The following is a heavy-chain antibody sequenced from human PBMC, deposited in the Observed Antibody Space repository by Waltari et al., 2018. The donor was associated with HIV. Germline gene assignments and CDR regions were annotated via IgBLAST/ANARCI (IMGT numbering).Heavy chain of an antibody. V-gene: IGHV3-73*02. Sequence: VQLVASGGGLVQTGGSLRVCCAASGFTFSASAIHWVRQASGKGLEWVGRIRSRGNRYATAYGASVKGRFTVSRDDSKNTAYLQMNNLKTEDTAVYYCTRALAYWGQGTLVTVSP. D-gene: IGHD3-16*01. J-gene: IGHJ4*02. CDR1: GFTFSASA. CDR2: IRSRGNRYAT. CDR3: TRALAY.